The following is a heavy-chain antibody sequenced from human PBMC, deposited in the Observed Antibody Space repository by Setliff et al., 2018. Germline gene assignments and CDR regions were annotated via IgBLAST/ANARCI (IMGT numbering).Heavy chain of an antibody. J-gene: IGHJ3*02. CDR1: GASIRNFY. V-gene: IGHV4-59*12. Sequence: SETLSLTCNVSGASIRNFYWTWIRQPPGKGLEWIGYVHFTGSTNYNPSLKSRVTMSVDVSKSQFSLRLSSVTAADTAVYYCARDRKDYYDSSGYYYALAFDIWGQGTMVTVSS. D-gene: IGHD3-22*01. CDR3: ARDRKDYYDSSGYYYALAFDI. CDR2: VHFTGST.